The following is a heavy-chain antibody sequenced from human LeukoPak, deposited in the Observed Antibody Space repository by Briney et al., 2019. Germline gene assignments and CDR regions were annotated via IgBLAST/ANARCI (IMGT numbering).Heavy chain of an antibody. CDR1: GFTFSSYG. J-gene: IGHJ4*02. Sequence: GGSLGLSCAASGFTFSSYGMHWVRQAPGKGLEWLAVISYDGSNKYYADSVKGRFTISRDNSKDTLYLQMNSLRAEDTAVYYCAKDVSQRRDGYNYFDYWGQGTLVTVSS. V-gene: IGHV3-30*18. CDR2: ISYDGSNK. CDR3: AKDVSQRRDGYNYFDY. D-gene: IGHD5-24*01.